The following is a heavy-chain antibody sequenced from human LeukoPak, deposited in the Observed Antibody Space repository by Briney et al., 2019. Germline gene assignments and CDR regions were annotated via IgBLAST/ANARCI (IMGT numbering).Heavy chain of an antibody. CDR3: ARHVSYSANDRGPYFDY. Sequence: GESLKISCTGSGYGFSTYWIGWVRQMPGKGLEWMGIIYLGDSDTRYSPSFQGQAIISADKFINTAYLQWSNLKASDTAMYYCARHVSYSANDRGPYFDYWGQGTLVTVSS. CDR2: IYLGDSDT. V-gene: IGHV5-51*01. J-gene: IGHJ4*02. CDR1: GYGFSTYW. D-gene: IGHD5-12*01.